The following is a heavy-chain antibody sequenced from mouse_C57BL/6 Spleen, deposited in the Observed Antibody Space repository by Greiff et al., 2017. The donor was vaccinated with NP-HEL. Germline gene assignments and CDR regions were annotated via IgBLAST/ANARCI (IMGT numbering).Heavy chain of an antibody. Sequence: QVQLQQSGAELVKPGASVKLSCKASGYTFTSYWMHWVKQRPGRGLEWIGRIDPNSGGTKYNEKFKSKATLTVDKPSSTAYMQLSSLTSEDSAVYYCARGDYGSSHNYYAMDYWGQGTSVTVSS. J-gene: IGHJ4*01. D-gene: IGHD1-1*01. CDR1: GYTFTSYW. CDR3: ARGDYGSSHNYYAMDY. V-gene: IGHV1-72*01. CDR2: IDPNSGGT.